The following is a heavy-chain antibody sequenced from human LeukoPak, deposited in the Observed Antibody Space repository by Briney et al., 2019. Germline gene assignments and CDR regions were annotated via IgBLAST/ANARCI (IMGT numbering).Heavy chain of an antibody. Sequence: ASVKVSCKASGYTFTSYDINWVRQATGQGLEWMGWMIPNSGNTGYAQKFQGRVTMTRNTSISTAYMELSSLRSEDTAVYYCARVYDSSGYFPRAFDYWGQGTLVTVSS. V-gene: IGHV1-8*01. CDR2: MIPNSGNT. CDR3: ARVYDSSGYFPRAFDY. CDR1: GYTFTSYD. D-gene: IGHD3-22*01. J-gene: IGHJ4*02.